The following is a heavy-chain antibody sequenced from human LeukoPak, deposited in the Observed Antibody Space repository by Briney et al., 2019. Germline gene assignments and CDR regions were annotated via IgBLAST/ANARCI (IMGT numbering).Heavy chain of an antibody. J-gene: IGHJ3*02. CDR3: AKDPGITIFGVVTKAFDI. Sequence: PGGSLRLSCAASRFTFSNSAMSWVRQAPGRGLEWVSAISGSGDYTNYADSVKGRFTISRDNSKNTLYLQMNSLRAEDTAVYYCAKDPGITIFGVVTKAFDIWGQGTMVTVSS. CDR2: ISGSGDYT. CDR1: RFTFSNSA. V-gene: IGHV3-23*01. D-gene: IGHD3-3*01.